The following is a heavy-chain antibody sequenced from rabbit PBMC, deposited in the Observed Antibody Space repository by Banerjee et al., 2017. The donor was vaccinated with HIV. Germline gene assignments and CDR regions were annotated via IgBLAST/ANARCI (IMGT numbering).Heavy chain of an antibody. CDR1: GFDFSSYY. CDR3: ARDYGGNIFYWDL. CDR2: IDPVFGST. V-gene: IGHV1S7*01. D-gene: IGHD4-2*01. Sequence: QLVESGGGLVQPGGSLKLSCKASGFDFSSYYMSWVRQAPGKGLEWIGYIDPVFGSTYYASWVNGRFTISSHNAQNTLYLQLNSLTAADTATYFCARDYGGNIFYWDLWGPGTLVTVS. J-gene: IGHJ4*01.